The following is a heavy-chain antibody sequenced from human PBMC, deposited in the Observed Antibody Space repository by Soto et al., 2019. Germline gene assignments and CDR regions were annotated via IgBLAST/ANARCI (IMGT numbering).Heavy chain of an antibody. Sequence: VGSLRLSGAASGFTFSSYSMNWVRQARGKGLEWVSSISSSSSYIYYADSVKGRFTISRDNAKNSLYLQMNSLRAEDTAVYYCARDPRAAGINWFDPWGQGTLVTVSS. V-gene: IGHV3-21*01. CDR1: GFTFSSYS. D-gene: IGHD6-13*01. CDR2: ISSSSSYI. J-gene: IGHJ5*02. CDR3: ARDPRAAGINWFDP.